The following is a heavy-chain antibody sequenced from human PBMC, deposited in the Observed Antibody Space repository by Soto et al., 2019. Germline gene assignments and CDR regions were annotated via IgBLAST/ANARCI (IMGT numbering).Heavy chain of an antibody. CDR2: INPSGGST. J-gene: IGHJ6*02. CDR1: GYTFTSYY. Sequence: ASVKVSCKASGYTFTSYYMHWVRQAPGQGLEWMGIINPSGGSTSYAQKFQGRVTMTTDTSTSTAYMELRSLRSDDTAVYYCARGGDDFWSGNVYYYGMDVWGQGTTVTVSS. D-gene: IGHD3-3*01. CDR3: ARGGDDFWSGNVYYYGMDV. V-gene: IGHV1-46*01.